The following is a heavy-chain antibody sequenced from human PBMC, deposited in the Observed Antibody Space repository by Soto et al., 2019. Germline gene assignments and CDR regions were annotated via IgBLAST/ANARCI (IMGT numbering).Heavy chain of an antibody. CDR3: ATTGYSSGWQTEPPDDY. J-gene: IGHJ4*02. Sequence: QLQLQESGPGLVKPSETLSLTCTVSGGSISSSSYYWGWIRQPPGKGLEWIGSIYYSGSTYYNPSLKSRVTISVDTSKNQFSLKLSSVTAADTAVYYCATTGYSSGWQTEPPDDYWGQGTLVTVSS. D-gene: IGHD6-19*01. V-gene: IGHV4-39*01. CDR1: GGSISSSSYY. CDR2: IYYSGST.